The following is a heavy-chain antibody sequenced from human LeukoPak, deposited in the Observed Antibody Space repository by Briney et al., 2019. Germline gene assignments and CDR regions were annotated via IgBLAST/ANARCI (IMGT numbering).Heavy chain of an antibody. CDR2: IYTSGST. CDR3: ASHYYDILTGYQSYFDY. V-gene: IGHV4-4*07. D-gene: IGHD3-9*01. Sequence: SETLSLTCTVSGGSISSYYWSWIRQPAGKGLEWIGRIYTSGSTNYNPSLKSRVTISVDTSKNQFSLKLSSVTAADTAVYYCASHYYDILTGYQSYFDYWGQGTLVTVSS. J-gene: IGHJ4*02. CDR1: GGSISSYY.